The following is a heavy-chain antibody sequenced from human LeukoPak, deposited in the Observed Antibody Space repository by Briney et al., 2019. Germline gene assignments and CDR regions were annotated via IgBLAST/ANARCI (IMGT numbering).Heavy chain of an antibody. CDR1: GFTFSSYA. V-gene: IGHV3-30*04. Sequence: PGGPLRLSCAASGFTFSSYAMHWVRQAPGKGLEWVAVISYDGSNKYYADSVKGRFTISRDNSKNTLYLQMYSLRAEDTAVYYCARESGYDSSGSPLYYYYYYGMDVWGQGTTVTVSS. CDR3: ARESGYDSSGSPLYYYYYYGMDV. D-gene: IGHD3-22*01. J-gene: IGHJ6*02. CDR2: ISYDGSNK.